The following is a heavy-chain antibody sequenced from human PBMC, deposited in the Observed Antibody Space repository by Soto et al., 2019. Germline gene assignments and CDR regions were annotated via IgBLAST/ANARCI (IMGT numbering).Heavy chain of an antibody. CDR3: ARVSSYYDFWSGYLTYYLDY. CDR2: IYYSGST. Sequence: SETLSLTCTVSGGSISSYYWSWIRQPPGKGLEWIGYIYYSGSTNYNPSLKSRVTISVDTSKNQFSLKLSSVTAADTAVYYCARVSSYYDFWSGYLTYYLDYWGQGTLVTVSS. CDR1: GGSISSYY. V-gene: IGHV4-59*01. J-gene: IGHJ4*02. D-gene: IGHD3-3*01.